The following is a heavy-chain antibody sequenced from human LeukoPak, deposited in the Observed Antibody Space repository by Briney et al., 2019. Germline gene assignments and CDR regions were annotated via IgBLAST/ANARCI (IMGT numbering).Heavy chain of an antibody. V-gene: IGHV1-24*01. CDR3: ATGPTMPEPDTSPGLLDF. CDR1: GYSLTELS. J-gene: IGHJ4*02. D-gene: IGHD2-2*01. Sequence: ASVKVSCKVSGYSLTELSTHWVRQAPGKGLEWMGCVDPESGAAMYAQKLQGRVTMTEDTSTDTAYMELNSLTSDDTAVYYCATGPTMPEPDTSPGLLDFWGQGTLVTVSS. CDR2: VDPESGAA.